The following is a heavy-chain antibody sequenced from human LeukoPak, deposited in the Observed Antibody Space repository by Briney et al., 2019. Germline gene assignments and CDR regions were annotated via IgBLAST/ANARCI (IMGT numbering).Heavy chain of an antibody. V-gene: IGHV3-21*01. Sequence: PGGSLRLSCAASGFTFSSYSMNWVRQAPGKGLEWVSSISSSSTYIYYADSVKGRFTISRDNAKNSLYLQMNSLRAEDTAVYYCARELSVDGMAVWGQGTTVTVSS. J-gene: IGHJ6*02. D-gene: IGHD6-19*01. CDR2: ISSSSTYI. CDR1: GFTFSSYS. CDR3: ARELSVDGMAV.